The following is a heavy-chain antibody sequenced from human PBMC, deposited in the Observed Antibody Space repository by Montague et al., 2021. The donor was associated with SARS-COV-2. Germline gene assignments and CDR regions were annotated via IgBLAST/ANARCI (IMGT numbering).Heavy chain of an antibody. CDR1: GFTLSTYV. CDR3: ARVDSSGPGEY. J-gene: IGHJ4*02. V-gene: IGHV4-59*08. CDR2: ISDSGST. D-gene: IGHD3-22*01. Sequence: LRLSCAASGFTLSTYVMTWVRQAPGKGLEWVGYISDSGSTKYNPSLQSRVTIPVDTARNQFSLKLLSVTAADTAFYYCARVDSSGPGEYWGQGILVSVSS.